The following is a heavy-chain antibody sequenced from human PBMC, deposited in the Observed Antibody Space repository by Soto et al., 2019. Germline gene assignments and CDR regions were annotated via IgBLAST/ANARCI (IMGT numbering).Heavy chain of an antibody. CDR1: GVTFSSYG. V-gene: IGHV3-30*18. CDR3: AKEYSSSPHFDY. J-gene: IGHJ4*02. Sequence: QVQLVESGGGVGQPGRSLRLSCAASGVTFSSYGMHWVRQDPGKGLEWVAVISYDGSNKYYADSVKGRFTISRDNSKNSLSLQINSLRAEDTAVYYCAKEYSSSPHFDYWGQGTLVTVSS. D-gene: IGHD6-6*01. CDR2: ISYDGSNK.